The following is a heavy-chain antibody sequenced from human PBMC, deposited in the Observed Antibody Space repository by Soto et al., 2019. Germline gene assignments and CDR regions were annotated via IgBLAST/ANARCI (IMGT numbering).Heavy chain of an antibody. Sequence: EVQLVESGGGLVQPGRSLRLSCAASGFTVDDYAMHWVRQAPGKGLEWVSGISWNSGIIGYAYSVKGRFTTSRNHAKNSLYLQMNSLRAADTALYYCAVVTGDKWFDPWGQGTLVTVSS. J-gene: IGHJ5*02. CDR3: AVVTGDKWFDP. V-gene: IGHV3-9*01. CDR1: GFTVDDYA. D-gene: IGHD1-26*01. CDR2: ISWNSGII.